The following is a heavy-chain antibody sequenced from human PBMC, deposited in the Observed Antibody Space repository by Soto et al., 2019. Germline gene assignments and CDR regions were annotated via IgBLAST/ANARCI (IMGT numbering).Heavy chain of an antibody. Sequence: EVQLVESGGGLVQPGGSLRLSCAASGLTLSGNAMHGVAQAPGKGLEWVSAIDIAGATYYPDSVKGRFTISRENAKNSLYLQMNSLRAGDTAVYYCVRAARWLQARYFDLWGRGTLVTVSS. V-gene: IGHV3-13*01. J-gene: IGHJ2*01. CDR3: VRAARWLQARYFDL. CDR2: IDIAGAT. CDR1: GLTLSGNA. D-gene: IGHD5-12*01.